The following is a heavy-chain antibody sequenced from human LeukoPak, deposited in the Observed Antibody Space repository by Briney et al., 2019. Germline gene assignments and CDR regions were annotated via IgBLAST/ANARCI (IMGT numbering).Heavy chain of an antibody. Sequence: SETLSLTCTVSGGSISSYYWSWIRQPPGKGLEWIGYIYYSGSTNYNPSLKSRVTISVDTSKNQFSLKLSSVTAADTAVYYCARGGLRLELRAYYFDYWGQGTLVTVSS. V-gene: IGHV4-59*08. CDR2: IYYSGST. J-gene: IGHJ4*02. CDR1: GGSISSYY. D-gene: IGHD1-7*01. CDR3: ARGGLRLELRAYYFDY.